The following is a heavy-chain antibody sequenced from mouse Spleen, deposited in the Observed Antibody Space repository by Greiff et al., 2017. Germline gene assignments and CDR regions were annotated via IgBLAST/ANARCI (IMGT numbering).Heavy chain of an antibody. CDR2: INPNNGGT. J-gene: IGHJ2*01. CDR3: ARWGYDENFDY. D-gene: IGHD2-2*01. Sequence: VQLQQSGPELVKPGASVKISCKASGYTFTDYYMNWVKQSHGKSLEWIGDINPNNGGTSYNQKFKGKATLTVDKSSSTAYMELRSLTSEDSAVYYCARWGYDENFDYWGQGTTLTVSS. V-gene: IGHV1-26*01. CDR1: GYTFTDYY.